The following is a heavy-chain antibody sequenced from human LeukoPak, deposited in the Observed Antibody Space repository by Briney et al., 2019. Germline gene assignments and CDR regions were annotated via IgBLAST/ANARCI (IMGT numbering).Heavy chain of an antibody. CDR1: GFTFSDYY. CDR2: ISSGSSTI. J-gene: IGHJ4*02. Sequence: GGSLRLSCAAPGFTFSDYYMSWIRQAPGKGLEWVSYISSGSSTIYYADSVKGRFTISRDNAKNSLYLQMNSLRAEDTAVYYCARDWNYGPSDYWGQGTLVTVSS. V-gene: IGHV3-11*04. CDR3: ARDWNYGPSDY. D-gene: IGHD1-7*01.